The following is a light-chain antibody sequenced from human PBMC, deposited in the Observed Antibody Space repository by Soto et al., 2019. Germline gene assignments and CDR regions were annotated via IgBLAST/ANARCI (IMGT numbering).Light chain of an antibody. CDR3: QTYDNTLSGPV. Sequence: QSGLTQPPSVSGAPGQRVTISCTGSSSNIGMGYDVHWYQRLPGTAPKLLVYRTNNRSSGVPDRFSGSKSDTSASLAITGLQAEDEADYFCQTYDNTLSGPVFGGGTKLTVL. V-gene: IGLV1-40*01. CDR2: RTN. CDR1: SSNIGMGYD. J-gene: IGLJ3*02.